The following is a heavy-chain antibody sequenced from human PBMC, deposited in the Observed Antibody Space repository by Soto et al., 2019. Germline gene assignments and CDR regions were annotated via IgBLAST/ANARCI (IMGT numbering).Heavy chain of an antibody. D-gene: IGHD3-10*01. CDR1: GGSISSSSYY. CDR2: IYYSGST. Sequence: SETLSLTCTVSGGSISSSSYYWGWIRQPPGKGLEWIGSIYYSGSTYYNPSLKSRVTISVDTSKNQFSLKLSSVTAADTAVYYCARAISDAGYYYYYYGMDVWGQGTTVTVSS. V-gene: IGHV4-39*01. J-gene: IGHJ6*02. CDR3: ARAISDAGYYYYYYGMDV.